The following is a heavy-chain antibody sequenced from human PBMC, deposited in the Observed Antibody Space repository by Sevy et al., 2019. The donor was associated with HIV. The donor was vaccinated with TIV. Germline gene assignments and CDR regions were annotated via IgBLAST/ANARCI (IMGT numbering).Heavy chain of an antibody. CDR1: GYTFTSYG. Sequence: ASVKVSCKASGYTFTSYGISWVRQAPGQGLEWMGWISAYNGNTNYAQKFQGRVTMTTDTSTSTAYMELRSLRSDDTAVYYCAREGDDDSSGYYIDYWGQGTLVTVSS. J-gene: IGHJ4*02. CDR2: ISAYNGNT. D-gene: IGHD3-22*01. V-gene: IGHV1-18*01. CDR3: AREGDDDSSGYYIDY.